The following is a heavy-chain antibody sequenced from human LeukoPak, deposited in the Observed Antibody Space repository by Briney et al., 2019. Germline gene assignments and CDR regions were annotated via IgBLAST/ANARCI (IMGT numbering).Heavy chain of an antibody. J-gene: IGHJ4*02. CDR2: INPNSGGT. D-gene: IGHD6-13*01. V-gene: IGHV1-2*02. Sequence: ASVKVSCKASGYTFTGYYMHWVRQAPGQGFEWMGWINPNSGGTNYAQKFQGRVTMTRDTSISTAYMELSRLRSDDTAVYYCARADHSSSWYGGGDYWGQGTLVTVSS. CDR3: ARADHSSSWYGGGDY. CDR1: GYTFTGYY.